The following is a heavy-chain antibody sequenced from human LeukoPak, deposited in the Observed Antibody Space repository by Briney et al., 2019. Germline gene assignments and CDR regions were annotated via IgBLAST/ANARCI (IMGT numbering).Heavy chain of an antibody. CDR3: ARVPPAEVRFLEWLSNYYYGMDV. J-gene: IGHJ6*02. Sequence: ASVNVSCKASGYTFTGYYMHWVRQAPGQGLEWMGRINPNSGGTNYAQKLQGRVTMTRDTSISTAYMELSRLRSDDTAVYYCARVPPAEVRFLEWLSNYYYGMDVWGQGTTVTVSS. D-gene: IGHD3-3*01. V-gene: IGHV1-2*06. CDR2: INPNSGGT. CDR1: GYTFTGYY.